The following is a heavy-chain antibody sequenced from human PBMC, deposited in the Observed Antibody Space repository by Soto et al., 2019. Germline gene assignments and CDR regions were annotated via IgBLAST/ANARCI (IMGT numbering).Heavy chain of an antibody. Sequence: ASVKVSCKASGYTFTGYYMHWVRQAPGQGLEWMGWINPNSGGTNYAQKFQGWVTMTRDTSISTAYMELSRLRSDDPAVYYCARGGGRGIAAAAGDFDYWGQGTLVTVSS. J-gene: IGHJ4*02. V-gene: IGHV1-2*04. CDR2: INPNSGGT. CDR3: ARGGGRGIAAAAGDFDY. CDR1: GYTFTGYY. D-gene: IGHD6-13*01.